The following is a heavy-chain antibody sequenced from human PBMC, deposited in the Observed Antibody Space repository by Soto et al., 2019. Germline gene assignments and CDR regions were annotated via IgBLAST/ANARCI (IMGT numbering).Heavy chain of an antibody. CDR2: IYWDDDK. J-gene: IGHJ6*02. CDR3: VRDSYGSGYGMDV. Sequence: QITLKESGPPLVKPTQTLTLTCTFSGFSLTRGVGVGWIRQPPGKALEWLALIYWDDDKRYSPSLKSRLTITKDTSKNQVVLTMTNLGPVDTATYYCVRDSYGSGYGMDVWGQGTTVTVSS. CDR1: GFSLTRGVG. V-gene: IGHV2-5*02. D-gene: IGHD3-10*01.